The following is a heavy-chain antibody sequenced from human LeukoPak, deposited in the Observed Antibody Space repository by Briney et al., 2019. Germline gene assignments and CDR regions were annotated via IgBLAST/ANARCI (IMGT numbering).Heavy chain of an antibody. CDR1: GFTLTNYD. CDR3: ARSRWPEDL. D-gene: IGHD4-23*01. CDR2: LSGNGAT. J-gene: IGHJ5*02. V-gene: IGHV3-69-1*01. Sequence: GGSLRLSCAASGFTLTNYDMNWVRQAPGKGLEWVSTLSGNGATYYADSVKGRFTISIDNAKNSVYLQMNSLRTEDTAIYYCARSRWPEDLWGRGTLVTVSS.